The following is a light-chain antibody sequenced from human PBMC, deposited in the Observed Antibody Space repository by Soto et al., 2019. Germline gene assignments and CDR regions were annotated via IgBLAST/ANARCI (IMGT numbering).Light chain of an antibody. V-gene: IGKV1-5*01. Sequence: DIQMTQSPSTLSASVGDRVTITCRASQSISYWLAWYQQKPGKAPNLLIYDASTLESGVPSRFSGSGSGTEFTLTISSLQPDDFATYYCQQYNTYSRTFGQGTRWIS. CDR2: DAS. CDR1: QSISYW. J-gene: IGKJ1*01. CDR3: QQYNTYSRT.